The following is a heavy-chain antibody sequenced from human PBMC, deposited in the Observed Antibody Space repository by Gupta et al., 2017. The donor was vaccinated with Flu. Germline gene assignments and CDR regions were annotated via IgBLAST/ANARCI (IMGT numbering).Heavy chain of an antibody. CDR1: GSTFSSYS. D-gene: IGHD2-2*01. CDR2: ISSSSSYI. J-gene: IGHJ4*02. CDR3: ARRYCSSTSCYAFDY. Sequence: EVQLVESGGGLVKPGGSLRLSCAASGSTFSSYSMNWFRQAPGKGLEWVSSISSSSSYIYYADSVKGRFTISRDNAKNSLYLQMNSLRAEDTAVYYCARRYCSSTSCYAFDYWGQGTLVTVSS. V-gene: IGHV3-21*01.